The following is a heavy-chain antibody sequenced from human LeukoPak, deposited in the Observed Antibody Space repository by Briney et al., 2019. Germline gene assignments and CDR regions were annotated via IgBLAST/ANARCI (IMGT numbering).Heavy chain of an antibody. CDR1: GGTFSSYA. J-gene: IGHJ4*02. V-gene: IGHV1-69*13. CDR2: IIPIFGTA. CDR3: ARVMARHYYDSSGYDY. D-gene: IGHD3-22*01. Sequence: VASVKVSCKASGGTFSSYAISWVRQAPGQGLEWMGGIIPIFGTANYAQKFQGRVTITADESTSTAYMELSSLRSEDTAVYYCARVMARHYYDSSGYDYWGQGTLVTVSS.